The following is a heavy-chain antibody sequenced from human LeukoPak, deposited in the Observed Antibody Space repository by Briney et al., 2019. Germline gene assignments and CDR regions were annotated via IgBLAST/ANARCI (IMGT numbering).Heavy chain of an antibody. V-gene: IGHV5-51*01. Sequence: GESLNISGKASGYSFTSYWIGWVRRMPGKGLEWIGIIYPGDSASRYSPSFQGQVTISADKSISPAYLQWSSLKASDTARFYCARHGGIGIVCIYFHYWAQKTVVTVS. D-gene: IGHD1-26*01. CDR1: GYSFTSYW. CDR3: ARHGGIGIVCIYFHY. J-gene: IGHJ4*02. CDR2: IYPGDSAS.